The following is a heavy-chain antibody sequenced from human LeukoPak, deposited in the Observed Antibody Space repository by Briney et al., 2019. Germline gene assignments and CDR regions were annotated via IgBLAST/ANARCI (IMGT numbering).Heavy chain of an antibody. D-gene: IGHD3-3*01. CDR1: GVTFSSYS. J-gene: IGHJ4*02. V-gene: IGHV3-48*01. CDR2: ISSRSSTI. Sequence: GGSLRLSCAASGVTFSSYSMNWVRHAPGKGLEWVSYISSRSSTIYYADSVKGRFTISRDNAKNSLYLQMNSLRAEDTAVYYCAREADFWSGYHHFDYWGQGTLVTVSS. CDR3: AREADFWSGYHHFDY.